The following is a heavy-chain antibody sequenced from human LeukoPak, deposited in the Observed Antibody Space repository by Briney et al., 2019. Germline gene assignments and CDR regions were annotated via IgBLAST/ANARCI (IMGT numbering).Heavy chain of an antibody. CDR3: ARERVGSSSWYYYYYYYYYMDV. CDR2: INPNSGGT. J-gene: IGHJ6*03. CDR1: GYTFTGYY. D-gene: IGHD6-13*01. V-gene: IGHV1-2*02. Sequence: ASVKVSCKASGYTFTGYYMHWVRQAPGQGLEWMGWINPNSGGTNYAQKFQGRVTMTRDTSISTAYMELSRLRSDDTAVYYCARERVGSSSWYYYYYYYYYMDVWGKGTTVTISS.